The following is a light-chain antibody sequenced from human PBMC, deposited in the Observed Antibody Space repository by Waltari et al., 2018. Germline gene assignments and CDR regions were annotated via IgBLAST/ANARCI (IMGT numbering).Light chain of an antibody. CDR3: SSYAGSNTVV. CDR1: LSYVGGYDY. J-gene: IGLJ2*01. Sequence: SALTQPPSASGSPGQSVPIPCTGTLSYVGGYDYVPWYQQHPGKAPKVMIYEVNKRPSGVPDRFSGSKSGSTASLTVSGLQADDEAAYYCSSYAGSNTVVFGGGTKLTVL. V-gene: IGLV2-8*01. CDR2: EVN.